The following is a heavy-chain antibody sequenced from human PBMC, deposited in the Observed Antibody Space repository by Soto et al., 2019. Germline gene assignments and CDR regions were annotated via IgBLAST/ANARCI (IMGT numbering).Heavy chain of an antibody. CDR1: GFTFSSYS. D-gene: IGHD3-10*01. V-gene: IGHV3-21*01. Sequence: GGSLRLSCAASGFTFSSYSMNWVRQAPGKGLEWVSSISSSSSYIYYADSVKGRFTISRDNAKNSLYLQMNSLRAEDTAVYYCARDANPQTYYYGSGSYQNWFDPWGQGTLVTVSS. CDR2: ISSSSSYI. CDR3: ARDANPQTYYYGSGSYQNWFDP. J-gene: IGHJ5*02.